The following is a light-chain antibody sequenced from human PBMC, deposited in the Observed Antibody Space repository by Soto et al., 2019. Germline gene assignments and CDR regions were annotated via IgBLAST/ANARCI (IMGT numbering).Light chain of an antibody. J-gene: IGKJ1*01. V-gene: IGKV3-20*01. Sequence: EIVLTQSPGTLSLSPGERATLSCRASQSVSSTYLAWYQQKPGQAPRLLIYGASSRAADIPDRFSGSGSGTDFTLTISRLAPEDFAEYYWQQEGSSSWTFGQGTKVEIK. CDR3: QQEGSSSWT. CDR1: QSVSSTY. CDR2: GAS.